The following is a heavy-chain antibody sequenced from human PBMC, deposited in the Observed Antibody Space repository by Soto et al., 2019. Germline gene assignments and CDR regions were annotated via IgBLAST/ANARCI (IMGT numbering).Heavy chain of an antibody. J-gene: IGHJ4*02. D-gene: IGHD2-21*02. V-gene: IGHV3-23*01. CDR2: ISGSGGST. CDR3: AKILAYCGGDCYSDLDY. CDR1: GFTFISYA. Sequence: GGSLRLSCAASGFTFISYAMSWVRQAPGKGLEWVSAISGSGGSTYYADSVKGRFTISRDNSKNTLYLQMNSLRAEDTAVYYCAKILAYCGGDCYSDLDYWGQGTLVTVSS.